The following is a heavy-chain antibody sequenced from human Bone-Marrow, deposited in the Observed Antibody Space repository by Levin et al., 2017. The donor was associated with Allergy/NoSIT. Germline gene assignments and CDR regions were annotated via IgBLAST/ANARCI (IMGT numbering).Heavy chain of an antibody. Sequence: LSLTCAASGFTFSSYVMTWVRQAPGKGLEWVSAISASGGTTYYAYSVKGRFTISRDNSKNTLYLQMSSLRAEDTAVYYCAKVFEAYGPFDYWGQGTLVTVSS. CDR1: GFTFSSYV. V-gene: IGHV3-23*01. CDR3: AKVFEAYGPFDY. D-gene: IGHD4-17*01. CDR2: ISASGGTT. J-gene: IGHJ4*02.